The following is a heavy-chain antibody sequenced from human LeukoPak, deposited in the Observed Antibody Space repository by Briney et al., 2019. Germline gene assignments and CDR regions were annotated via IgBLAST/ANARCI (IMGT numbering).Heavy chain of an antibody. D-gene: IGHD2-15*01. V-gene: IGHV4-59*01. J-gene: IGHJ6*02. CDR3: AREEGVAVDAPRALYGMDV. CDR1: GGSISSYY. Sequence: SETLSLTCTVSGGSISSYYWSRLRQPPGKGLEWIGYIYYSGSTNYNPSLKSRVTISVDTSKNQFSLKLSSVTAADTAVYYCAREEGVAVDAPRALYGMDVWGQGTTVTVSS. CDR2: IYYSGST.